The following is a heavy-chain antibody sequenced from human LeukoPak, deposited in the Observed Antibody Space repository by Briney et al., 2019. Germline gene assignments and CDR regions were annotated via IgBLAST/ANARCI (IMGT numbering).Heavy chain of an antibody. V-gene: IGHV3-23*01. CDR1: GFTFSSYA. J-gene: IGHJ6*02. Sequence: PGGSLRLSCAASGFTFSSYAMSWVRQAPGKGLEXVSASSRSGGSTYYADSVRGRFTISRDNSKNTLSLQMNSLRDEDTAVYYCAKADNYYYGMDVWGQGTTVTVSS. CDR3: AKADNYYYGMDV. CDR2: SSRSGGST.